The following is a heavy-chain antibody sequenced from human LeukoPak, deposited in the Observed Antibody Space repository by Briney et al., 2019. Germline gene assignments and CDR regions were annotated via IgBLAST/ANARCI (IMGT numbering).Heavy chain of an antibody. Sequence: GGSLRLSCAASGFTFSSYAMTWVRQAPGKGLEWVSSLSGSGGSTFYADSMKGRFTISRDNPKNMLYLQMNSLRAEDTAVYYCAKDLMKTAGRYFDFWGQGALVTVSS. D-gene: IGHD6-13*01. V-gene: IGHV3-23*01. CDR1: GFTFSSYA. J-gene: IGHJ4*02. CDR2: LSGSGGST. CDR3: AKDLMKTAGRYFDF.